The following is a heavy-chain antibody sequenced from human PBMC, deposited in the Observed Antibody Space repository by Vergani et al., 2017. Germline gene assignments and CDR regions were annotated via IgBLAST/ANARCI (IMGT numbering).Heavy chain of an antibody. J-gene: IGHJ6*02. CDR2: IIPILGIA. CDR3: ARGQYYYDSSGYYYYYYGMDV. D-gene: IGHD3-22*01. CDR1: GGTFSSYT. V-gene: IGHV1-69*02. Sequence: QVQLVQSGAEVKKPGSSVKVSCKASGGTFSSYTISWVRQAPGQGLEWMGRIIPILGIANYAQQFQGRVTITADKSTSTAYMELSSLRSEDTAVYYCARGQYYYDSSGYYYYYYGMDVWGQGTTVTVSS.